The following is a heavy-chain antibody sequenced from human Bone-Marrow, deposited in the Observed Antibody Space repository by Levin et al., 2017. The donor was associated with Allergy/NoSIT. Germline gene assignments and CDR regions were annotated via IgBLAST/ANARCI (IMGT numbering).Heavy chain of an antibody. D-gene: IGHD3-16*01. Sequence: SLKISCEASEFRFDDFAMHWVRQGPGKGLEWISGISWNSADIAYADSVKGRFTMSRDNAKKSVYLQMNSLRPEDTGVYFCAKDIRSGGEMYYGMDVWGQGTTVTVS. CDR1: EFRFDDFA. CDR2: ISWNSADI. CDR3: AKDIRSGGEMYYGMDV. V-gene: IGHV3-9*01. J-gene: IGHJ6*02.